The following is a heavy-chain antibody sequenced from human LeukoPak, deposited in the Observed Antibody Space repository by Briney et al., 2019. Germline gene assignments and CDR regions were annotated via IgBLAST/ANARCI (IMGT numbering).Heavy chain of an antibody. CDR3: ARDSSTVTTRHFDY. CDR2: VYYTGST. D-gene: IGHD4-17*01. CDR1: GGSINNCY. J-gene: IGHJ4*02. V-gene: IGHV4-59*01. Sequence: SETLSLTCTVSGGSINNCYWTWIRQPPGKGLECIGYVYYTGSTHYNPSLKSRVTISVDSSKNHFSLKLNSVTAADTAVYYCARDSSTVTTRHFDYWGQGTLVTVSS.